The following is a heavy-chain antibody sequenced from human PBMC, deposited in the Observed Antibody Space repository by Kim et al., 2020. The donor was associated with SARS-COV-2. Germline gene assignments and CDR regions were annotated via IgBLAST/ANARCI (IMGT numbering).Heavy chain of an antibody. D-gene: IGHD4-17*01. CDR3: AKDRYGGNPIYYFDY. J-gene: IGHJ4*02. Sequence: DSVQGRFTISRDNSKNTLYLQMSSLRAEDTAVYYCAKDRYGGNPIYYFDYWGQGTLVTVSS. V-gene: IGHV3-33*06.